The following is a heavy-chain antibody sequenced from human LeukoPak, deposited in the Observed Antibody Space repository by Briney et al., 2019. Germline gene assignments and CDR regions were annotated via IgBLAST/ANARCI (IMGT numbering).Heavy chain of an antibody. V-gene: IGHV4-34*01. J-gene: IGHJ4*02. D-gene: IGHD2-21*02. CDR1: GGSFSGYY. Sequence: SETLSLTCAVYGGSFSGYYWSWIRQPPATALEWIGVINYSGSTNYNPSLKSRVTISVDTSKNQFSLKLSSVTAADTAVYYCARGPPYIVVVTGIGFFDSWGQGTLVTVSS. CDR3: ARGPPYIVVVTGIGFFDS. CDR2: INYSGST.